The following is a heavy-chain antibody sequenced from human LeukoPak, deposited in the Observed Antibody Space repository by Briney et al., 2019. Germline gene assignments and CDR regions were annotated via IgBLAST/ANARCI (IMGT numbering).Heavy chain of an antibody. J-gene: IGHJ5*02. V-gene: IGHV1-69*01. CDR1: GGTFSSYA. Sequence: SVKVSCKASGGTFSSYAISWVRQAPGQGLEWMGGIIPIFGTANYAQKFQGRVTITADESTSTAYMELSSLRSEDTAVYYCASVHSKGNWFDPWGQGTLVTVSS. CDR2: IIPIFGTA. D-gene: IGHD4-11*01. CDR3: ASVHSKGNWFDP.